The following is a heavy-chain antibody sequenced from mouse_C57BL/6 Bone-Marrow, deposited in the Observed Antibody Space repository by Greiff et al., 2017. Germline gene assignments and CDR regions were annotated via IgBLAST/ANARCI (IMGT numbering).Heavy chain of an antibody. J-gene: IGHJ4*01. D-gene: IGHD2-1*01. V-gene: IGHV1-64*01. CDR2: IHPNSGST. Sequence: QVQLQQPGAELVKPGASVKLSCKASGYTFTSYWMHWVKQRPGQGLEWIGMIHPNSGSTNYNEKFKSKATLTVDKSSSTAYMQLSSLTSEDSAVYYYARSRGKPHYYAMDYWGQGTSVTVSS. CDR3: ARSRGKPHYYAMDY. CDR1: GYTFTSYW.